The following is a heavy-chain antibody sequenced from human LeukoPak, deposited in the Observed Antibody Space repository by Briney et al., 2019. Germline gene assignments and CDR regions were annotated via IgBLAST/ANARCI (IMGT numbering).Heavy chain of an antibody. CDR3: ARERLGFRVDV. Sequence: SETLSLTCTVSGDSISNYYWTWIRQSAGKGLQWIGRINTSGNTNYNPYLKSRVTMSLDTSKNQFSLNLSSVTAADTAVYYCARERLGFRVDVWGKGTTGTVSS. CDR2: INTSGNT. V-gene: IGHV4-4*07. J-gene: IGHJ6*04. D-gene: IGHD3-10*01. CDR1: GDSISNYY.